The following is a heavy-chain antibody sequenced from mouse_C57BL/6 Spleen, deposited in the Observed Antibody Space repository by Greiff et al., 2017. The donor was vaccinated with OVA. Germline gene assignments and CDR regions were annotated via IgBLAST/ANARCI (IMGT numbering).Heavy chain of an antibody. CDR3: ARLSYGYDGGYAMDY. CDR1: GYTFTSYW. Sequence: VQLQQPGAELVRPGSSVKLSCKASGYTFTSYWMDWVKQRPGQGLEWIGNIYPSDSETHYNQKFKDKATLTVDKSSSTAYMQLSSLTSEDSAVYYCARLSYGYDGGYAMDYWGQGTSVTVSS. D-gene: IGHD2-2*01. J-gene: IGHJ4*01. V-gene: IGHV1-61*01. CDR2: IYPSDSET.